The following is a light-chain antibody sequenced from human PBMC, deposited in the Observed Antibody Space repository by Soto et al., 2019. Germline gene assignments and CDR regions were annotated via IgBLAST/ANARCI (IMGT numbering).Light chain of an antibody. V-gene: IGKV3-20*01. J-gene: IGKJ1*01. CDR3: QQYGSSPRT. Sequence: EILLTQSPGTLSLSPGERSTLXXRASQSVSSSYLAWYQQKPGQAPRLXIYGASSRATGIPDRFSGSGSGTDFTLTISRLEPEDFAVYYCQQYGSSPRTFGQGIKVDIK. CDR1: QSVSSSY. CDR2: GAS.